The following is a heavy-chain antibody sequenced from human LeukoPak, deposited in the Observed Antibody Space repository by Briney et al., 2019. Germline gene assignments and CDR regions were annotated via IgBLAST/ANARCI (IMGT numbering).Heavy chain of an antibody. CDR1: GLTFSSYA. D-gene: IGHD2-2*01. CDR3: AKDLVPAAIIDAFNI. V-gene: IGHV3-23*01. CDR2: ISGSGDST. J-gene: IGHJ3*02. Sequence: GGSLRLSCAASGLTFSSYARSWVRQAPGKGLEWVSVISGSGDSTYYANSVKGRFTISRDNSKNTLYLQMNSLRAEDTALYYCAKDLVPAAIIDAFNIWGQGTMVTVSS.